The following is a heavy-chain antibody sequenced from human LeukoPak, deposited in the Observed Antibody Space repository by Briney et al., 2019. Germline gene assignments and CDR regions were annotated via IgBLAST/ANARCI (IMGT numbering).Heavy chain of an antibody. CDR3: DDSSGYVFDY. J-gene: IGHJ4*02. CDR1: GGSISSSSYY. Sequence: SETLSLTCTVSGGSISSSSYYWGWIRQPPGKGLEWIGSIYYSGSTYYNPSLKSRVTISVDTSKNQFSLKLGSVTAADTAVYYCDDSSGYVFDYWGQGTLVTVSS. CDR2: IYYSGST. V-gene: IGHV4-39*01. D-gene: IGHD3-22*01.